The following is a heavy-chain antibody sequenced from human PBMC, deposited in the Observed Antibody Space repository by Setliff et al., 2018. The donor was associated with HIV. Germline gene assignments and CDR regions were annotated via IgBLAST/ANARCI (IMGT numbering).Heavy chain of an antibody. CDR1: GFTFSSYW. J-gene: IGHJ5*02. V-gene: IGHV3-7*03. CDR3: ARELHDYSNYSGWFDP. CDR2: IKQDGITK. Sequence: GGSLRLSCAASGFTFSSYWMNWVRQAPGKGLEWVASIKQDGITKYYVDSVKGRFTVSRDNSKYTLYLQMNSLRVEDTAVYYCARELHDYSNYSGWFDPWGQGTLVTVSS. D-gene: IGHD4-4*01.